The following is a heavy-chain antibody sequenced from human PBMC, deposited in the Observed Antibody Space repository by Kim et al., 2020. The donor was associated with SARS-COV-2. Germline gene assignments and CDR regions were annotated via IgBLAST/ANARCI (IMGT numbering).Heavy chain of an antibody. CDR3: AKKGATVMRFAFDI. J-gene: IGHJ3*02. CDR2: ISYDGSNK. D-gene: IGHD1-26*01. Sequence: GGSLRLSCAASGFTFSSYGMHWVRQAPGKGLEWVAVISYDGSNKYYADSVKGRFTISRDNSKNTLYLQMNSLRAEDTAVYYCAKKGATVMRFAFDIWGQGTMVTVSS. CDR1: GFTFSSYG. V-gene: IGHV3-30*18.